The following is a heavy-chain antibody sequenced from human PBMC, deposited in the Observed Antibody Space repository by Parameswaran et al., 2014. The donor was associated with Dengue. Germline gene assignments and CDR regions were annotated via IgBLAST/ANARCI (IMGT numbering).Heavy chain of an antibody. J-gene: IGHJ6*02. Sequence: WVRQAPGQGLEWMGWINPNSGGTNYAQKFQGRVTMTRDTSISTAYMELSRLRSDDTAVYYCARLSGDTAMVPRYYYYGMDVWGQGTTVTVSS. CDR2: INPNSGGT. D-gene: IGHD5-18*01. V-gene: IGHV1-2*02. CDR3: ARLSGDTAMVPRYYYYGMDV.